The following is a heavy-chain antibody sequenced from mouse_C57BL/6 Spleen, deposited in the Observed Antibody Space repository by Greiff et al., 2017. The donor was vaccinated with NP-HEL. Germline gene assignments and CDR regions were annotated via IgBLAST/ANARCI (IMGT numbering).Heavy chain of an antibody. Sequence: EVQLQQSGPELVKPGASVKIPCKASGYTFTDYNMDWVKQSHGKSLEWIGDINPNNGGTINNQKFKGKATLTVDKSSSTAYMELRSLTSEDTAVYYCARGSLYYYGSYWYFDVWGTGTTVTVSS. V-gene: IGHV1-18*01. CDR2: INPNNGGT. CDR1: GYTFTDYN. CDR3: ARGSLYYYGSYWYFDV. J-gene: IGHJ1*03. D-gene: IGHD1-1*01.